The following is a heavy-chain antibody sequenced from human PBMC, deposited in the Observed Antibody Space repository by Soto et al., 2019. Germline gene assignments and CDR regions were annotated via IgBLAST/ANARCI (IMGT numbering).Heavy chain of an antibody. CDR3: ARGGDYFDY. V-gene: IGHV4-30-2*01. CDR2: IWLSGST. Sequence: QLQLQESGSGLVKPSQTLSLTCAVSGGSVSGGGYSWSWIRQPPGRGLEWIGYIWLSGSTYYNPAXXSRVTISMDRSKNQFSLRLSSVTAAATAVDFCARGGDYFDYWGQGALVTVSS. CDR1: GGSVSGGGYS. J-gene: IGHJ4*02.